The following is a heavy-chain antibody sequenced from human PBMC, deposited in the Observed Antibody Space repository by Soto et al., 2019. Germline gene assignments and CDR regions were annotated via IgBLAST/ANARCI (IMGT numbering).Heavy chain of an antibody. CDR3: TRDASRDSSARGWFDP. J-gene: IGHJ5*02. Sequence: GGSLRLSCAASGFTFRSFTMNWVRQSPGKGLEWVSTISSNSAYIYYTDALRGRFTISRDNAKNSLHLQMNSLRAEDTAVYYCTRDASRDSSARGWFDPWGPGTLVTVSS. D-gene: IGHD6-13*01. CDR2: ISSNSAYI. V-gene: IGHV3-21*01. CDR1: GFTFRSFT.